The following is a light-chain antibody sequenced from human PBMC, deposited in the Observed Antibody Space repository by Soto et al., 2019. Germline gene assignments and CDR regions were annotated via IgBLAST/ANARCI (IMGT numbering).Light chain of an antibody. Sequence: QSALTQPASVSGSPGQSITISCTGTSSDVGAHNYVCRYQHHPGKAPKLIIYEVVIRPSGISNRFSGSKSGNTASLAISGLQAEDEADYYCSSYTDSNTVLFGGGTQLTVL. V-gene: IGLV2-14*01. J-gene: IGLJ2*01. CDR1: SSDVGAHNY. CDR3: SSYTDSNTVL. CDR2: EVV.